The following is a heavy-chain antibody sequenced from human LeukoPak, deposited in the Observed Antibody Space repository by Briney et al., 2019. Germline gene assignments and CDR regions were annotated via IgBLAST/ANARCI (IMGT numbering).Heavy chain of an antibody. J-gene: IGHJ3*02. CDR1: GYTFTDYY. Sequence: GASVKVSCKASGYTFTDYYMHELRPPPRKGRAGMGWINPNSGGTNYALKFQGRVTMTRDTSISTAYMELSSLRSDGTAVYDCARVLYGDSYDAFDIGGEGTMVTVP. CDR2: INPNSGGT. D-gene: IGHD4-17*01. CDR3: ARVLYGDSYDAFDI. V-gene: IGHV1-2*02.